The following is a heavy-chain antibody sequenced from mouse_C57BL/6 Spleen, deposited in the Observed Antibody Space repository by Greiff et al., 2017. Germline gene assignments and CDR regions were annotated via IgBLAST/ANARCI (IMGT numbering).Heavy chain of an antibody. CDR2: ILPGSGST. V-gene: IGHV1-9*01. CDR3: ARTGTSFAY. Sequence: VQLQQSGAELMKPGASVKLSCKATGYTFTGYWIEWVKQRPGHGLEWIGEILPGSGSTNYNEKFKGNATFTADTSSNTAYMQLSSLTTDDSAIYYCARTGTSFAYWGQGTLVTVSA. CDR1: GYTFTGYW. D-gene: IGHD4-1*01. J-gene: IGHJ3*01.